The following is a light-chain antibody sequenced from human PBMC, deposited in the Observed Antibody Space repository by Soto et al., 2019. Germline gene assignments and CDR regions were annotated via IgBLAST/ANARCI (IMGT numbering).Light chain of an antibody. V-gene: IGKV3D-15*01. CDR2: GAS. CDR3: LQDYGDSWT. J-gene: IGKJ1*01. Sequence: EIVMTQSPATLSVSPGERATLSCRASQSVASNLAWYQQKPGQAPRLLIYGASSRATGIPDRVSGSRSGTEFTLTISSLQPEDFASYYCLQDYGDSWTFGQGTKVDIK. CDR1: QSVASN.